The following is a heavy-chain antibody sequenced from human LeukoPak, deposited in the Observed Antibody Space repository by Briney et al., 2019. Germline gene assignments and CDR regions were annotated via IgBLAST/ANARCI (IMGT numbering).Heavy chain of an antibody. CDR2: IYSGGST. D-gene: IGHD7-27*01. Sequence: PEGSLRLSCAASGFTVSSNYMSWVRQAPGKGLEWVSVIYSGGSTYYADSVKGRFTISRDNSKNTLYLQMNSLRAEDTAVYYCARDSLGIVDYWGQGTLVTVSS. CDR1: GFTVSSNY. CDR3: ARDSLGIVDY. J-gene: IGHJ4*02. V-gene: IGHV3-53*01.